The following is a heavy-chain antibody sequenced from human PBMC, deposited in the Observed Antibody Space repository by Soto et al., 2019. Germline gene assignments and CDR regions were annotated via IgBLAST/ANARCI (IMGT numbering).Heavy chain of an antibody. D-gene: IGHD4-17*01. CDR1: GFSLSNARMG. V-gene: IGHV2-26*01. J-gene: IGHJ4*02. Sequence: QVTLKESGPVLVKPTETLTLTCTVSGFSLSNARMGVSWIRQPPGKALEWLAHIFSNDEKSYSTSLKSRLTIYKDTSKSQVVLTMTNMDPVDTATYYCARIRAYGDYAPDYWGQGTLVTVSS. CDR2: IFSNDEK. CDR3: ARIRAYGDYAPDY.